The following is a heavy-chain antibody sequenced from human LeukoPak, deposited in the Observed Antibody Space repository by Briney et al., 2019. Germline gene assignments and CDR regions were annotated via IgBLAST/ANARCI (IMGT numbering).Heavy chain of an antibody. CDR3: ARDSTYDFWTANDMDV. V-gene: IGHV4-4*07. Sequence: SETLSLTCTVSGGSISSYYWSWIRQPAGKGLEWIGRIYTSGSTNYNPSLKSRVTMSVDTSKNQFSLKLSSVTAADTAVYYCARDSTYDFWTANDMDVWGQGTTVTVSS. D-gene: IGHD3-3*01. J-gene: IGHJ6*02. CDR2: IYTSGST. CDR1: GGSISSYY.